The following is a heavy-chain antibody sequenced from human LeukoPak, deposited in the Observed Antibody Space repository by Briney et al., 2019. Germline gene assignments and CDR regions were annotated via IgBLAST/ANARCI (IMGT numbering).Heavy chain of an antibody. CDR3: ARDPQYCSGGSCYSFDY. Sequence: MPGGSLRLSCAASGFTFSTYSMNWVRQAPGKGLEWVSSIISSSSYIYYADLVKGRFTISRDNAKNSLYLQMNSLRAEDTAVYYCARDPQYCSGGSCYSFDYWGQGTLVTVSS. V-gene: IGHV3-21*01. D-gene: IGHD2-15*01. CDR2: IISSSSYI. J-gene: IGHJ4*02. CDR1: GFTFSTYS.